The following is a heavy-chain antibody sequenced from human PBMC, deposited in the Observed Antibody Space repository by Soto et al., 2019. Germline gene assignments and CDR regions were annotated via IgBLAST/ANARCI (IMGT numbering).Heavy chain of an antibody. Sequence: EVQLVESGGGLVQPGGSLRLSCAASGFTFSSYEMNWVRQAPGKGLQWVSYITSSGSSIYYAESVKGRFTISRDNAKNSLYLQMNSLRAEDTAVYYCAREPPTASSAFDIWGQGTMVTVSS. V-gene: IGHV3-48*03. CDR1: GFTFSSYE. J-gene: IGHJ3*02. D-gene: IGHD4-17*01. CDR2: ITSSGSSI. CDR3: AREPPTASSAFDI.